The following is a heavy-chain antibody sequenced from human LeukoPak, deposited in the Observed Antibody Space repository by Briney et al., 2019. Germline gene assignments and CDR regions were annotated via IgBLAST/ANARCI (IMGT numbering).Heavy chain of an antibody. CDR3: ARGRGTTSSNFDY. CDR2: INPNNGGT. Sequence: ASVTVSCKASGYTFTGYYMHWVRQAPGQGLEWMGWINPNNGGTNYVQTFQGRVTMTRDTSISTAYMELSRLTSDDTAVYYCARGRGTTSSNFDYWGQGTLVTVSS. V-gene: IGHV1-2*02. J-gene: IGHJ4*02. CDR1: GYTFTGYY. D-gene: IGHD2-2*01.